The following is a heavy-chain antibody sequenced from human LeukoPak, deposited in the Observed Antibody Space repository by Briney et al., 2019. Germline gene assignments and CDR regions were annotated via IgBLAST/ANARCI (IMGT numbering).Heavy chain of an antibody. J-gene: IGHJ4*02. V-gene: IGHV3-7*04. CDR2: IKQDGSEK. D-gene: IGHD3-22*01. Sequence: PGGSLRLSCAASGLTFNRYWLTWVRQAPGKGLEWVANIKQDGSEKYYVDSVKGRFTISRDSAKNSLYLQMNSLRAEDTAVYYCARIDYYDSSGYRHYYFDYWGQGTLVTVSS. CDR1: GLTFNRYW. CDR3: ARIDYYDSSGYRHYYFDY.